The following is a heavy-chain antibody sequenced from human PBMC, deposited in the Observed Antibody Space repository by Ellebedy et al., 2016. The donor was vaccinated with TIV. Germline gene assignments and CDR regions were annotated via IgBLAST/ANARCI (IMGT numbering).Heavy chain of an antibody. Sequence: SETLSLXXAVYGGTFNGYYWNWIRQAPGKGLEWIGEINHSGTTNYNPSLKSRLTISVDTSQNQFSLRLSPVTAADTASYYCARARDYGDPLDPWGQGTLVTVSS. V-gene: IGHV4-34*01. CDR1: GGTFNGYY. CDR3: ARARDYGDPLDP. CDR2: INHSGTT. D-gene: IGHD4-17*01. J-gene: IGHJ5*02.